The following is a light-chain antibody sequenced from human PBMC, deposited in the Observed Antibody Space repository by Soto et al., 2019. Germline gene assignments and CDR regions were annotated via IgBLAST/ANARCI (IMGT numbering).Light chain of an antibody. J-gene: IGKJ1*01. CDR3: QQSYSTPK. V-gene: IGKV1-39*01. CDR2: AAS. CDR1: QSISSY. Sequence: DIQMTQSPSSQSEYVGDRVTITCRASQSISSYLNWYQQKPGKAPKLLIYAASSLQSGVPSRFSGSGSGTDFTLTISSLQPEDFATYYCQQSYSTPKFGQGTKVDIK.